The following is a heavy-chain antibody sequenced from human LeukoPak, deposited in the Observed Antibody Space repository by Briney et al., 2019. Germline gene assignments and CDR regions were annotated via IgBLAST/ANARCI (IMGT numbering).Heavy chain of an antibody. CDR1: GGSISSYY. CDR3: ARVKVYDSSGYDPLSDAFDI. Sequence: SETLSLTCTVSGGSISSYYWSWIRQPAGKGLEWIGRIYTSGSTNYNPSLKSRVTMSVDTSKNQFSLKLSSVTAADTAVYYCARVKVYDSSGYDPLSDAFDIWGQGTIVTVSS. CDR2: IYTSGST. V-gene: IGHV4-4*07. D-gene: IGHD3-22*01. J-gene: IGHJ3*02.